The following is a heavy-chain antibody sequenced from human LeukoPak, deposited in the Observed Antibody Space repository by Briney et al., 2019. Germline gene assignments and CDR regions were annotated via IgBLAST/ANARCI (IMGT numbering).Heavy chain of an antibody. D-gene: IGHD7-27*01. CDR2: INHSGST. CDR1: GGSFSGYY. J-gene: IGHJ6*03. V-gene: IGHV4-34*01. Sequence: SETLSLTCAVYGGSFSGYYWSWIRQPPGKGLEWIGEINHSGSTNYNPSLKSRVTISVDTSKNQFSLKLSSVTAADTAVYYCAGANWVYYYYYMDVWGKGTTVTISS. CDR3: AGANWVYYYYYMDV.